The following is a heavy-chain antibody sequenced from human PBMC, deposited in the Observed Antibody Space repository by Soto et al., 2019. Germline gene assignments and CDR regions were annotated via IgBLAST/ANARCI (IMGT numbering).Heavy chain of an antibody. CDR1: GGTFGSYA. CDR3: ARSQGSSTSLEIYYYYYYGMDV. D-gene: IGHD2-2*01. Sequence: QVQLVQSGAEVKKPGSSAKVSCKASGGTFGSYAISWVRQAPGQGLEWMGGIIPITATANYAQKFQGRVTITADESTSTASMQLSSLRSEDTAVDYCARSQGSSTSLEIYYYYYYGMDVWGQGTTVTVSS. V-gene: IGHV1-69*01. J-gene: IGHJ6*02. CDR2: IIPITATA.